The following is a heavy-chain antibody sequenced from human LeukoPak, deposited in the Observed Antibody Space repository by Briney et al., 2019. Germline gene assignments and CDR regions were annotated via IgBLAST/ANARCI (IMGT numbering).Heavy chain of an antibody. CDR3: ARHRGDNTNPRYYFYYMDV. J-gene: IGHJ6*03. CDR2: MYHRGST. CDR1: GHSISSGYY. Sequence: SETLSLTCSVSGHSISSGYYWGWIRQPPGKGLEWIGTMYHRGSTYYNPSLKSRVTMSGDTSKNHFSLKLSSVIAADAAVYYCARHRGDNTNPRYYFYYMDVWGRGTTVTVSS. D-gene: IGHD2-21*02. V-gene: IGHV4-38-2*01.